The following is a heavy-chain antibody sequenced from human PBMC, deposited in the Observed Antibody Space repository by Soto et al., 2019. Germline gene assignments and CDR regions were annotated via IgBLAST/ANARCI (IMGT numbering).Heavy chain of an antibody. CDR3: AKGSSREGYT. CDR2: ITASGDID. Sequence: VQLLESGGDLVQPGGSLRISCAASGFTFNTYVMTWVHQTPGKGLDWVSSITASGDIDAYSDSVRGRFTISRDNSKDTLSLHMSNLRVEDTAVYYCAKGSSREGYTWGQGTLVTVSS. V-gene: IGHV3-23*01. D-gene: IGHD5-12*01. J-gene: IGHJ5*02. CDR1: GFTFNTYV.